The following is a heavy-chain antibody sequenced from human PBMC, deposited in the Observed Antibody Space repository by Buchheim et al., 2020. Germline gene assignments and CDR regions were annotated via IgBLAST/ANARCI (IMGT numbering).Heavy chain of an antibody. CDR1: GGSISSGGYC. Sequence: QVQLQESGPGLVKPSQTLSLTCTVSGGSISSGGYCWSWIRQHPGKGLEWIGYIYYSGSTYYNPSLKSRVTISVDTSKNQFSLKLSSVTAADTAVYYCARDQGVVVAATHYYYGMDVWGQGTT. D-gene: IGHD2-15*01. CDR2: IYYSGST. V-gene: IGHV4-31*03. CDR3: ARDQGVVVAATHYYYGMDV. J-gene: IGHJ6*02.